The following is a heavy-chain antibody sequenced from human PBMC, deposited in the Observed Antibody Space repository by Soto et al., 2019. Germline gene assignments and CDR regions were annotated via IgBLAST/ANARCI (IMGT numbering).Heavy chain of an antibody. CDR2: IWYDGSNK. CDR3: AKEYSSGWPSAFDI. Sequence: QVQLVESGGGVVQPGRSLRLSCAASGFTFSSYGMHWVRQAPGKGLEWVAVIWYDGSNKYYADSVKGRFTISRDNSKNTLYLQMNSLRAEDTAVYYCAKEYSSGWPSAFDIWGQGTMVTVSS. CDR1: GFTFSSYG. V-gene: IGHV3-33*06. J-gene: IGHJ3*02. D-gene: IGHD6-19*01.